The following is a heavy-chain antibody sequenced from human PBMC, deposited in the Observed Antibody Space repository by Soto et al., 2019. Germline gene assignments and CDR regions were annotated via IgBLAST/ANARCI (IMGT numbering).Heavy chain of an antibody. D-gene: IGHD3-3*01. CDR2: ISAYNGNT. V-gene: IGHV1-18*01. J-gene: IGHJ4*02. CDR1: GYTFTSYG. CDR3: ARGSYYDFWSGYTEKYYFDY. Sequence: ASVKVSCKASGYTFTSYGISWVRQAPGQGXEWMGWISAYNGNTNYAQKLQGRVTMTTDTSTSTAYMELRSLRSDDTAVYYCARGSYYDFWSGYTEKYYFDYWGQGPLVTVSS.